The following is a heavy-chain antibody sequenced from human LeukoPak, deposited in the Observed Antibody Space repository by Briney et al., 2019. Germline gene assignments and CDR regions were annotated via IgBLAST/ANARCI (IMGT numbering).Heavy chain of an antibody. J-gene: IGHJ4*02. CDR2: ISYDGSNK. D-gene: IGHD6-6*01. CDR1: GFTFSNYA. CDR3: AKEQLVRGYYFDY. Sequence: PGGSLRLSCAASGFTFSNYALHWVRQAPGKGLEWVAVISYDGSNKFYADSVKGRFTISRDNSKNTLYLQMNSLRAEDTAVYYCAKEQLVRGYYFDYWGQGTLVTVSS. V-gene: IGHV3-30*04.